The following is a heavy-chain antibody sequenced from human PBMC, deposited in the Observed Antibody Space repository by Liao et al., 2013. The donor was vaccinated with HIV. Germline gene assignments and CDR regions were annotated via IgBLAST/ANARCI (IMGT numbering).Heavy chain of an antibody. D-gene: IGHD5-12*01. CDR1: GNFITTDY. J-gene: IGHJ6*03. CDR2: ISATGST. V-gene: IGHV4-4*07. Sequence: QVHLQESGPGLVEPSGTLSLTCTVVGNFITTDYWAWIRQPAGQGLEWIGRISATGSTNYNPSLKSRVTISVDTSKNQFSLKLSSVTAADTAVYYCARYSGYERGYYYYYMDVWGKGTTVTVSS. CDR3: ARYSGYERGYYYYYMDV.